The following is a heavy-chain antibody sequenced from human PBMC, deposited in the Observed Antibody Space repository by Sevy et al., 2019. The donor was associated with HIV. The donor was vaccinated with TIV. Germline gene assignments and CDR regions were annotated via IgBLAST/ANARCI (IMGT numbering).Heavy chain of an antibody. Sequence: SETLSLTCTVSGGSITSLYWNWIRQPPGKGLEWIANIYYNGHINYNPSLKSRLTLSLDTSKNQFSLRLGSVTAAETAMYYCAGENAWGRGYSWGQGTLVTVSS. CDR1: GGSITSLY. CDR2: IYYNGHI. CDR3: AGENAWGRGYS. D-gene: IGHD1-26*01. V-gene: IGHV4-59*08. J-gene: IGHJ4*02.